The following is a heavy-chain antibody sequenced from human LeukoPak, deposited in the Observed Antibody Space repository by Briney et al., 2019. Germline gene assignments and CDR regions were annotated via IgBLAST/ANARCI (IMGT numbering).Heavy chain of an antibody. CDR3: AKDQGGGSDFWSGYYTGLDY. D-gene: IGHD3-3*01. V-gene: IGHV3-30*18. Sequence: GGSLRLSCAASGFTFSSYGMHWVRQAPGKGLEWVAVISYDGSNKYYADSVKGRFTISRDNSKNTLYLQMNSLRAEDSAVYYCAKDQGGGSDFWSGYYTGLDYWGQGTLVTVSS. CDR1: GFTFSSYG. CDR2: ISYDGSNK. J-gene: IGHJ4*02.